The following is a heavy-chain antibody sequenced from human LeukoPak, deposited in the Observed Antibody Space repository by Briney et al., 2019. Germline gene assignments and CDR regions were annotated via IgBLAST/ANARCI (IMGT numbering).Heavy chain of an antibody. CDR2: RYYRGST. D-gene: IGHD3-22*01. CDR1: GDSLSSSSSY. J-gene: IGHJ4*02. V-gene: IGHV4-39*02. CDR3: AREGLDSSGYYSPGG. Sequence: SETLSLTCIVSGDSLSSSSSYWGWIRQPPGKGLEWIGSRYYRGSTYYNPSLKSRVTISEDTSKNQLSLKLSSVTAADTAVYYCAREGLDSSGYYSPGGWGQGTLVTVSS.